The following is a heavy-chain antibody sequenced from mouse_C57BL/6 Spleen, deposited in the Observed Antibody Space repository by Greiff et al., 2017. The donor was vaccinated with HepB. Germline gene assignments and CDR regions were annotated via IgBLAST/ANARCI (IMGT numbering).Heavy chain of an antibody. J-gene: IGHJ4*01. CDR2: IYPRDGST. D-gene: IGHD2-4*01. V-gene: IGHV1-85*01. Sequence: QVQLKQSGPELVKPGASVKLSCKASGYTFTSYDINWVKQRPGQGLEWIGWIYPRDGSTKYNEKFKGKATLTVDTSSSTAYMELHSLTSEDSAVYFCAREDDYDGGVYWGQGTSVTVSS. CDR3: AREDDYDGGVY. CDR1: GYTFTSYD.